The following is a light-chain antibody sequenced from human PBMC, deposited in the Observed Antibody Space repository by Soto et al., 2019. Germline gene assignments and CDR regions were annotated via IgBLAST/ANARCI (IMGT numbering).Light chain of an antibody. Sequence: IVLTQSPATLSLSQGIRATLSCRASQNISSYLIWYQQKPGQAPRLLIYDVSNRATGIPARFSGSGSGTDFTLTISRLEPEDFAVYYCQQYGSSPWTFGQGTKVDIK. CDR2: DVS. CDR3: QQYGSSPWT. J-gene: IGKJ1*01. V-gene: IGKV3-20*01. CDR1: QNISSY.